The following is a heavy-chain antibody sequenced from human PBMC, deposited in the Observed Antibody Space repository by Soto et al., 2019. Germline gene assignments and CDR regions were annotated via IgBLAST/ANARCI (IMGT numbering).Heavy chain of an antibody. CDR1: GFTFSSYT. CDR2: ISSGSSYI. V-gene: IGHV3-21*01. D-gene: IGHD2-15*01. J-gene: IGHJ4*02. CDR3: ARGVLSDSGTCY. Sequence: GSLRLSCAASGFTFSSYTMNWVRQAPGQGLEWVSSISSGSSYIYYADSMKGRFTISRDNAKNSLYLQMNSLRAEDTAVYYCARGVLSDSGTCYWGRGT.